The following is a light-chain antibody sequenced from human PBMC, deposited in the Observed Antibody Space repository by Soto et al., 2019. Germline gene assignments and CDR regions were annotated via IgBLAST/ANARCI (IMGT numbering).Light chain of an antibody. CDR1: QSVSSH. J-gene: IGKJ1*01. V-gene: IGKV3-15*01. CDR3: QKFDKSPWT. CDR2: GAS. Sequence: ETVVTQSPATLSVSPGERATLSCRASQSVSSHLAWYQQKPGQAPRLLIYGASTRATGIPARFSGSGSGTEFTLTISGLQSEDSAVYYCQKFDKSPWTFGQGTKVEIK.